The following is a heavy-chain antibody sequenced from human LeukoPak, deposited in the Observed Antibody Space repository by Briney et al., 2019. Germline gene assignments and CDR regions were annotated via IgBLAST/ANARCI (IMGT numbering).Heavy chain of an antibody. D-gene: IGHD3-10*01. CDR1: GASISSNNYC. V-gene: IGHV4-61*02. CDR2: VYTGSA. Sequence: SETLSLTCTVSGASISSNNYCWNWIRQPARKGLEWIGSVYTGSANYNPSLKSRVDISVDTSKNQFSLKLTSVTAADTAVYYCACLGSRDSWGEGTRVTVSS. J-gene: IGHJ5*01. CDR3: ACLGSRDS.